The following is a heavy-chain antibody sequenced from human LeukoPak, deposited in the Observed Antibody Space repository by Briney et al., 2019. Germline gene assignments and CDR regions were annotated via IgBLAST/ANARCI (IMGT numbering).Heavy chain of an antibody. V-gene: IGHV1-69*06. CDR2: IIPIFGTA. Sequence: SVRVSCTASGGTFTSYAISWVRQAPGQGLEWMGGIIPIFGTANYTQKFQGRVTITVDKTTSTTYMWLSSLRSEDTGVYYCEEMTTVTAGHFQHWGQGTLVTVSS. CDR3: EEMTTVTAGHFQH. CDR1: GGTFTSYA. D-gene: IGHD4-17*01. J-gene: IGHJ1*01.